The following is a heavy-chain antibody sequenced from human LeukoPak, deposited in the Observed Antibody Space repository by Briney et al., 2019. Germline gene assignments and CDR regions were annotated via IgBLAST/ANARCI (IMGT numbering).Heavy chain of an antibody. D-gene: IGHD2-21*01. CDR2: IYHNGST. J-gene: IGHJ3*02. V-gene: IGHV4-30-2*01. CDR1: GGSISSGGYS. CDR3: ARAYYDAFDI. Sequence: SETLSLTCAVSGGSISSGGYSWSWIRQPPGKGLEWIGYIYHNGSTYYNPSLKSRVTISVDRSKNQFSLKLSSVTAADTAVYYCARAYYDAFDIWGQGTMVTVSS.